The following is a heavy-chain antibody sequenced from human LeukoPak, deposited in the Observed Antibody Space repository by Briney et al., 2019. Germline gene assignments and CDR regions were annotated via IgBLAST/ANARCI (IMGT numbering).Heavy chain of an antibody. CDR1: GFIFSNYA. Sequence: GGSLRLSCAASGFIFSNYAMHWVRQAPGKGLEWVAVISHDGSSKYYADSVKGRFTISRDNSKNTLYLQMNSLRAEDTAVYYCAKSGTVVVTAILRYFDYWGQGTLVTVSS. V-gene: IGHV3-30-3*02. D-gene: IGHD2-21*02. CDR3: AKSGTVVVTAILRYFDY. CDR2: ISHDGSSK. J-gene: IGHJ4*02.